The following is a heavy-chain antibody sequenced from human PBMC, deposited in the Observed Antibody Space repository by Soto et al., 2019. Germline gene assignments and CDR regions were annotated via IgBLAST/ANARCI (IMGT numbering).Heavy chain of an antibody. V-gene: IGHV1-2*04. J-gene: IGHJ6*02. Sequence: ASVKVSCKASGYTFTGYYMHWVRQAPGQGLEWMGWINPNSGGTNYAQKFQGWVTMTRDTSISTAYMELSRLRSDDTAVYYCGMFGGQNYYYYYGMDVWGQGTTVTVSS. D-gene: IGHD3-10*02. CDR3: GMFGGQNYYYYYGMDV. CDR1: GYTFTGYY. CDR2: INPNSGGT.